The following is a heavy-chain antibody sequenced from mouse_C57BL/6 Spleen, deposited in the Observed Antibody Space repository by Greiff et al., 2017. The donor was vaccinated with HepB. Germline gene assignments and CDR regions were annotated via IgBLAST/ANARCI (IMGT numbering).Heavy chain of an antibody. V-gene: IGHV1-82*01. D-gene: IGHD1-1*02. CDR3: ARTWSYYYAMDY. J-gene: IGHJ4*01. Sequence: QVQLQQSGPELVKPGASVKISCKASGYAFSSSWMNWVKQRPGKGLEWIGRIYPGDGDTNYNGKFKGKATLTADKSSSTAYMQLSSLTSEDSAVYFCARTWSYYYAMDYWGQGTSVTVSS. CDR2: IYPGDGDT. CDR1: GYAFSSSW.